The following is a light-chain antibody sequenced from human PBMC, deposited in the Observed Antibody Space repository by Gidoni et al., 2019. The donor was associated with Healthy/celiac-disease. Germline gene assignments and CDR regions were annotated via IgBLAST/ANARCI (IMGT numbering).Light chain of an antibody. J-gene: IGKJ1*01. Sequence: DIQMTQSPSSLSASVGDRVPITCRASQSISSYLNWYQQKPGIAPKLLIYAASSLQSGVPSRFSGSGSWTAFTLTISSLQPEDFATYYCQQSYSTATWTFGQGTKVEIK. CDR2: AAS. V-gene: IGKV1-39*01. CDR1: QSISSY. CDR3: QQSYSTATWT.